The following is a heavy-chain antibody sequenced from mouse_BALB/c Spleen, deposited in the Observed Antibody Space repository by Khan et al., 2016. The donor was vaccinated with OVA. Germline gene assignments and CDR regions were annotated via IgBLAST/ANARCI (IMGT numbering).Heavy chain of an antibody. CDR3: ARNYRYDVYFDS. CDR1: GYTFTAYV. D-gene: IGHD2-14*01. Sequence: VQLQQPGPELVKPGASVKMSCTASGYTFTAYVIHWVKQKPGQGLDWIGYIYPFNDDTKYNEKFKGKATLTSDKSSSTAYMELSSLTSEDSAVYYWARNYRYDVYFDSWGQGTTLTVSS. J-gene: IGHJ2*01. V-gene: IGHV1S136*01. CDR2: IYPFNDDT.